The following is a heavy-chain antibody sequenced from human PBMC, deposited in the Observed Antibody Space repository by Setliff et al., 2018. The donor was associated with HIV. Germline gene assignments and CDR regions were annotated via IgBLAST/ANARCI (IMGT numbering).Heavy chain of an antibody. CDR1: GFAFNRRW. D-gene: IGHD2-21*01. V-gene: IGHV3-7*03. J-gene: IGHJ4*02. Sequence: PGGSLRLSCAASGFAFNRRWMAWVRQAPGKGLEWVANIKPDGSERYHVDSLKGRFTISRDNAQNSLYLQMNTLRVEDTAVYFCARDADWGWDYWGQGTLVTVS. CDR3: ARDADWGWDY. CDR2: IKPDGSER.